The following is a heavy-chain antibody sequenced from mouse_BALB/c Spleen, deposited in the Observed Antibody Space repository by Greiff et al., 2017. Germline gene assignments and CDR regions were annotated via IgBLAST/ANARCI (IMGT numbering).Heavy chain of an antibody. J-gene: IGHJ2*01. Sequence: VQLKESGGGLVQPGGSRKLSCAASGFTFSSFGMHWVRQAPEKGLEWVAYISSGSSTIYYADTVKGRFTISRDNPKNTLFLQMTSLRSEDTAMYYCARSYRYDGGVFDYWGQGTTLTVSS. CDR2: ISSGSSTI. V-gene: IGHV5-17*02. CDR1: GFTFSSFG. D-gene: IGHD2-14*01. CDR3: ARSYRYDGGVFDY.